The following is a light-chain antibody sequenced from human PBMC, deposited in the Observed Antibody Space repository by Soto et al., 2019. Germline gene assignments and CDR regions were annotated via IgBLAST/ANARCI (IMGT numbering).Light chain of an antibody. CDR2: GSS. CDR3: QSYDSSLSGVV. Sequence: QSVLTQPPSVSGAPGQRVTISCTGSSSNIGAGYDVHWYQQLPGTAPKLLIYGSSNRPSGVPDRFSGSKSGTSASPAITGLQAEDEADFYCQSYDSSLSGVVFGGGTQLTVL. CDR1: SSNIGAGYD. J-gene: IGLJ2*01. V-gene: IGLV1-40*01.